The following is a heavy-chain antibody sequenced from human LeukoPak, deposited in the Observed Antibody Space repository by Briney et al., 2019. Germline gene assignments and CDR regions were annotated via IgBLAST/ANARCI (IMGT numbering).Heavy chain of an antibody. CDR2: ISSSSSYI. V-gene: IGHV3-21*01. CDR1: GFTFSSYS. J-gene: IGHJ4*02. CDR3: ARETGTMVRGARYYFDY. D-gene: IGHD3-10*01. Sequence: GGSLRLSCAASGFTFSSYSMNWVRQAPGKGLEWVSSISSSSSYIYYADSVKGRFTISRDNARNSLYLQMNSLRAEDTAVYYCARETGTMVRGARYYFDYWGQGTLVTVSS.